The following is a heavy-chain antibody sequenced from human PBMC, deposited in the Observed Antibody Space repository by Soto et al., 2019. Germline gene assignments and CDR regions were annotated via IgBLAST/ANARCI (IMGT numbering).Heavy chain of an antibody. D-gene: IGHD3-10*01. CDR1: GDTFNFYS. Sequence: QVQLVQSGAEVKRPGSSVKVSCKASGDTFNFYSINWVRQAPGLGLEWMGRVNPIVSMSNYAQKFQGRVTMTADKSTSTAYMELSSRISEDMAIYYCASSYGSGYRAFDYCGQGALVTVSS. J-gene: IGHJ4*02. CDR3: ASSYGSGYRAFDY. V-gene: IGHV1-69*02. CDR2: VNPIVSMS.